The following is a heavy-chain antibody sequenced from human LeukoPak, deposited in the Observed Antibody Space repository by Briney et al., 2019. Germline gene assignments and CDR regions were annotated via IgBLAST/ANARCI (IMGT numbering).Heavy chain of an antibody. CDR3: ANLLRWEPY. J-gene: IGHJ4*02. CDR1: GFTFNSHW. V-gene: IGHV3-7*01. D-gene: IGHD4-23*01. CDR2: IKQDGSEK. Sequence: GGSLRLSCAASGFTFNSHWMSWIRQAPGKGLEWVANIKQDGSEKYYVDSVKGRFTISRDNSKNTLYLQMNSLRAEDTAVYYCANLLRWEPYWGQGTLVTVSS.